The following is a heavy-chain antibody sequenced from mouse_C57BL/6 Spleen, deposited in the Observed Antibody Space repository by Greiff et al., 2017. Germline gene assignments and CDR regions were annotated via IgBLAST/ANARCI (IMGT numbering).Heavy chain of an antibody. J-gene: IGHJ1*03. D-gene: IGHD1-1*01. CDR1: GYTFTDYE. CDR3: TRTNYYGSTHWYFDV. CDR2: IDPETGGT. Sequence: VKLMESGAELVRPGASVTLSCKASGYTFTDYEMHWVKQTPVPGLEWIGAIDPETGGTAYNQKFKGKAILTADKSSSTAYMELRSLTSEDSAVYYCTRTNYYGSTHWYFDVWGTGTTVTVSS. V-gene: IGHV1-15*01.